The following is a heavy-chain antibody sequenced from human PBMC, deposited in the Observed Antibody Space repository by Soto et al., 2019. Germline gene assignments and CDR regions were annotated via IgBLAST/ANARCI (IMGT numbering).Heavy chain of an antibody. V-gene: IGHV4-4*02. CDR1: GDSVSNGNW. Sequence: QVQLKESGPGLVTPWGTLSLTCAVSGDSVSNGNWWCWVRQPPGRGLEWVGEIHQSGDTNYNPSLKSRVTVSADRSNTQYSLRLNSVTAADPAMYYCATRTSVFGIVTFYWGQGILVTVSS. D-gene: IGHD3-16*01. J-gene: IGHJ4*02. CDR2: IHQSGDT. CDR3: ATRTSVFGIVTFY.